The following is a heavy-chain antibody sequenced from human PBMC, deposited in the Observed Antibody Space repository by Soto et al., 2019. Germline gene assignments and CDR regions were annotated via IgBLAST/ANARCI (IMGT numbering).Heavy chain of an antibody. V-gene: IGHV3-23*01. CDR3: AKDNIVLMVYAFDY. CDR1: GFTFSSYA. D-gene: IGHD2-8*01. CDR2: ISGSGGST. Sequence: GGSLRLSCAASGFTFSSYAMSWVRQAPGKGLEWVSAISGSGGSTYYADSVKGRFTISRDNSKNTLYLQMNSRSAEDTAVYYCAKDNIVLMVYAFDYWGQGTLVTVSS. J-gene: IGHJ4*02.